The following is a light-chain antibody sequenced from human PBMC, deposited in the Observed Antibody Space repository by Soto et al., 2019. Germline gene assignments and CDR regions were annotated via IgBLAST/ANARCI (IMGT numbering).Light chain of an antibody. V-gene: IGKV3-11*01. Sequence: EIVLTQSQATLSLSPGERATLSCRASRSVTGYLAWYQQKPGQAPRLLIYDASSRATGVPARFSGSGSGTDFTLTITSLEPEDFAVYYCQQRSDWPSTFGGGTKVEI. CDR2: DAS. CDR1: RSVTGY. J-gene: IGKJ4*01. CDR3: QQRSDWPST.